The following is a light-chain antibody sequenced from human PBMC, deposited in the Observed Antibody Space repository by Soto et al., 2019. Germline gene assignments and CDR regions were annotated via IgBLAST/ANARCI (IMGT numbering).Light chain of an antibody. V-gene: IGLV1-44*01. CDR2: SNN. J-gene: IGLJ2*01. CDR3: AAWDDSLNG. CDR1: SSNIGSNT. Sequence: QSVLTQPPSASGTPGQRVTISCSGSSSNIGSNTVNWYQQLPGTAPKLLIYSNNQRPSGVPDRFSGSKSGTSASLAISGPQSEDEADYYCAAWDDSLNGFGGGTKVTVL.